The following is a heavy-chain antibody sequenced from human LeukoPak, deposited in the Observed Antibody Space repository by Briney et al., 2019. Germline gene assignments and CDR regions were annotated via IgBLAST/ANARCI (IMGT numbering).Heavy chain of an antibody. CDR3: AKDVLLWFGELSLVEYYFDY. CDR1: GFTFSSYG. D-gene: IGHD3-10*01. V-gene: IGHV3-30*18. Sequence: PGGSLRLSCAASGFTFSSYGMHWVRQAPGKGLEWVAGISYDGSNKYYADSVKGRFTISRDNSKNTLYLQMNSLRAEDTAVYYCAKDVLLWFGELSLVEYYFDYWGQGTLVTVSS. J-gene: IGHJ4*02. CDR2: ISYDGSNK.